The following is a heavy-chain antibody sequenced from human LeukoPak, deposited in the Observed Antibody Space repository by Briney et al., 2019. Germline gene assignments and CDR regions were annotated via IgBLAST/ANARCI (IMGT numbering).Heavy chain of an antibody. Sequence: GGSLRLSCAASGFTFSYYTMNWVRQAPGKGLEWVSSISSGGDYIYYANSVKGRFTISRDNAKNSLYLQMDGLRAEDTAIYSCARESGDYWGQGTLVTVSS. CDR1: GFTFSYYT. CDR3: ARESGDY. CDR2: ISSGGDYI. V-gene: IGHV3-21*04. D-gene: IGHD7-27*01. J-gene: IGHJ4*02.